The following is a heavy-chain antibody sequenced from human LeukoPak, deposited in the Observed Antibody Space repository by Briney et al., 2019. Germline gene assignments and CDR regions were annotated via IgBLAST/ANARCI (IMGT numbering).Heavy chain of an antibody. D-gene: IGHD6-13*01. Sequence: SETLSLTCTVSGGSISGYYWSWIRQPPGKGLEWIGYIYYSGSTNYNPSLRSRVTISVDTSKNQFSLKLSSVTAADTAVYYCARRMGIAAAGVRLSRGYFDYWGQGTLVTVSS. CDR2: IYYSGST. V-gene: IGHV4-59*12. CDR3: ARRMGIAAAGVRLSRGYFDY. J-gene: IGHJ4*02. CDR1: GGSISGYY.